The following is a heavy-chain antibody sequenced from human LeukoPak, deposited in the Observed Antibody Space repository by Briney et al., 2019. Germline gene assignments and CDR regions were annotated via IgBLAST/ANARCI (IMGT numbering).Heavy chain of an antibody. D-gene: IGHD2-2*01. CDR2: IYYNGAT. J-gene: IGHJ4*02. CDR3: AREEYCSSTSCYHRPAGSDDY. Sequence: SETLSLTCTVSGGSISTYYWSWVRQAPGKGLEWIGYIYYNGATDYNPSLKSRVTISVDTSKNQFSLKLSSVTAADTALYYCAREEYCSSTSCYHRPAGSDDYWGQGTLVTVSS. CDR1: GGSISTYY. V-gene: IGHV4-59*12.